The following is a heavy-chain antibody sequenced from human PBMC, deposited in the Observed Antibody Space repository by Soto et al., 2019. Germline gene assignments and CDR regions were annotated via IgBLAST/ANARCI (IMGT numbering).Heavy chain of an antibody. J-gene: IGHJ6*02. CDR3: ARGIDSGYHYYYYYGMDV. CDR1: GYTFTSYD. D-gene: IGHD5-12*01. V-gene: IGHV1-8*01. CDR2: MNPNSGNT. Sequence: GASVKVSCKASGYTFTSYDINWVRQATGQGLEWMGWMNPNSGNTGYAQKFQGRVTMTRNTSISTAYVELSSLRSEDTAVYYCARGIDSGYHYYYYYGMDVWGQGTTVTVSS.